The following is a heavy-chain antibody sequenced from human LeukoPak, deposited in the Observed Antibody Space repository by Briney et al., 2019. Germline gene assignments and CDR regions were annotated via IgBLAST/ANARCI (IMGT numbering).Heavy chain of an antibody. CDR1: GYTFTSYG. Sequence: ASVKVSCKASGYTFTSYGISWGRQAPGQGLEWMGWISAYNGNTNYAQNLQGRVTMTTDTSTSTAYMELRSLRSDDTAVYYCARDRHYDSSGEGLSGYWGQGTLVTVSS. V-gene: IGHV1-18*01. CDR3: ARDRHYDSSGEGLSGY. CDR2: ISAYNGNT. D-gene: IGHD3-22*01. J-gene: IGHJ4*02.